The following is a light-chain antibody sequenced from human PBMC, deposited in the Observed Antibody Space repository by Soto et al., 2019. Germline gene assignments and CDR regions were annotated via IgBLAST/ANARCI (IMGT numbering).Light chain of an antibody. J-gene: IGKJ1*01. V-gene: IGKV1-39*01. CDR1: QSISTY. CDR2: AAS. CDR3: QQTYSTPPT. Sequence: DIQMTQSPSSLSASVGDRVTSTCRASQSISTYLNWYQQKAGLAPKLLIYAASSLQSGVPSRFSGSGSGTDFTLTISSLQPEDFATYYCQQTYSTPPTFGQGTKVDIK.